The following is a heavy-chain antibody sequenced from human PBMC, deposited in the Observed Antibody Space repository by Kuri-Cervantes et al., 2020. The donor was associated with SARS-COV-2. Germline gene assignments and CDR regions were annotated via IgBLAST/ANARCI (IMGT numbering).Heavy chain of an antibody. V-gene: IGHV3-7*04. CDR2: IKQDGSEK. Sequence: GGSLRLSCAASGFTFSSYAMHWVRQAPGKGLEWVANIKQDGSEKFYVDSVKGRFTISRDNAKNSLYLQMNSLRAEDTAVYYCARVAGEGPIYYYYMDVWGKGTTVTVSS. CDR1: GFTFSSYA. CDR3: ARVAGEGPIYYYYMDV. D-gene: IGHD2-21*01. J-gene: IGHJ6*03.